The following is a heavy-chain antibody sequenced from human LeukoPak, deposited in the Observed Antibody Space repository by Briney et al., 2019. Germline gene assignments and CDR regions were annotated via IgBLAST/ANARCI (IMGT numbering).Heavy chain of an antibody. CDR3: ARGLNYDFLTGAFDC. CDR1: GFTFSSYS. CDR2: ISSSSSTI. Sequence: PGGSLRLSCAASGFTFSSYSMNWVRQAPGEGLEWVSCISSSSSTIYYADSVKGRFTISRDNVKNSLYLQMNRLRDEDTAVYYCARGLNYDFLTGAFDCWGQGTLVTVSS. J-gene: IGHJ4*02. D-gene: IGHD3-9*01. V-gene: IGHV3-48*02.